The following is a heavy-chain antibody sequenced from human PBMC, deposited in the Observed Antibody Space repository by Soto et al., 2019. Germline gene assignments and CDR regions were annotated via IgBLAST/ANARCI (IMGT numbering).Heavy chain of an antibody. CDR1: GDSVSRNSAA. V-gene: IGHV6-1*01. Sequence: SPTLSLTCAISGDSVSRNSAAWNWIRQSPSRGLEWLGRTYYRSKWYNDYAVSVKSRITINPDTSKNQFSLQLNSVTPEDTAVYYCARGGGSSSWTNWFDPWGQGTLVTVSS. J-gene: IGHJ5*02. CDR2: TYYRSKWYN. D-gene: IGHD6-13*01. CDR3: ARGGGSSSWTNWFDP.